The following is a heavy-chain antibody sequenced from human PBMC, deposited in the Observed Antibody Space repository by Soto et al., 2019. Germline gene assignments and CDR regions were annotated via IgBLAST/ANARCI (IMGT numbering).Heavy chain of an antibody. J-gene: IGHJ4*02. V-gene: IGHV3-53*01. CDR1: GFIVSDNY. CDR3: AREVSGTSLDY. Sequence: PGGSLRLSCAASGFIVSDNYINWVRQAPGKGLEWVSVTYTGGYTYYADSVKGRFTISRDNSKNTLYLQMNSLRAEGTAVYYCAREVSGTSLDYWGQGTLVTVSS. CDR2: TYTGGYT. D-gene: IGHD1-7*01.